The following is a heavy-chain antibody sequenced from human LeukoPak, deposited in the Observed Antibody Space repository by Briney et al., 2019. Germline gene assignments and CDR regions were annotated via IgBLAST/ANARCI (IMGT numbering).Heavy chain of an antibody. Sequence: SETLSLTCTVSGGSISSYYWSWIRQPPGKGLEWIGYIYYSGSTNYNPSLKSRVTISVDTSKNQFSLKLSSVTAADTAVYYCARDTHSYGRGGFDYWAREPWSPSPQ. J-gene: IGHJ4*02. D-gene: IGHD5-18*01. CDR3: ARDTHSYGRGGFDY. CDR2: IYYSGST. V-gene: IGHV4-59*01. CDR1: GGSISSYY.